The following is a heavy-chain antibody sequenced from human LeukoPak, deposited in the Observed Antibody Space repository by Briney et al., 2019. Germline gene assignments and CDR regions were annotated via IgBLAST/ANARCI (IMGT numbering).Heavy chain of an antibody. Sequence: GGSLRLLYAASRLTLRRRAMRWAPQAPGKGLEWVSGISGSGGSTYYADSVKGRFTISRDNSKNTLYLQMNSLRVEDTAVWYCAKVYSSSWYYLDCWGQGTLVTVSS. J-gene: IGHJ4*02. D-gene: IGHD6-13*01. CDR3: AKVYSSSWYYLDC. CDR1: RLTLRRRA. V-gene: IGHV3-23*01. CDR2: ISGSGGST.